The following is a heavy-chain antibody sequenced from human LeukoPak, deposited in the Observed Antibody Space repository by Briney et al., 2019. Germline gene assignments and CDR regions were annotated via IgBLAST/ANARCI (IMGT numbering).Heavy chain of an antibody. CDR1: GFTFSSYA. CDR2: ISYDGSNR. J-gene: IGHJ4*02. CDR3: ARDGVDTAIDY. D-gene: IGHD5-18*01. V-gene: IGHV3-30*01. Sequence: GGSLRLSCAASGFTFSSYAMHWVRRAPGKGLEWVAVISYDGSNRYYADSVKGRFTISRDNSKNTLYLQMNSLRAEDTAVYYCARDGVDTAIDYWGQGTLVTVSS.